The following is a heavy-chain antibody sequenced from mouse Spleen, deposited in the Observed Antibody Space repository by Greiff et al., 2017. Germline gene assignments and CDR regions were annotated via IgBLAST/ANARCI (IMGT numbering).Heavy chain of an antibody. CDR2: INPNYGTT. V-gene: IGHV1-39*01. CDR3: AGSRVIYYGDYSGAMDY. J-gene: IGHJ4*01. Sequence: VQLKQSGPELVKPGASVKISCKASGYSFTDYNMNWVKQSNGKSLEWIGVINPNYGTTSYNQKFKGKATLTVDQSSSTAYMQLNSLTSEDSAVYYCAGSRVIYYGDYSGAMDYWGQGTSVTVSS. D-gene: IGHD2-13*01. CDR1: GYSFTDYN.